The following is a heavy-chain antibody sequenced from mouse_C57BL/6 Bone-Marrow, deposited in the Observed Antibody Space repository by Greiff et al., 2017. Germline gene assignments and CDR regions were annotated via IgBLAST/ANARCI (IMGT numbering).Heavy chain of an antibody. CDR1: GFSFTSYA. J-gene: IGHJ4*01. CDR3: ARRKRGAMDY. CDR2: IWTGGGT. V-gene: IGHV2-9-1*01. Sequence: VQRVESGPGLVAPSPSLSITCTVSGFSFTSYAISWVRQPPGQGLEWLGVIWTGGGTNYNSALKSRLSISKDNSKSQVFLKMNSLQTDDAARYYCARRKRGAMDYWGQGTSVTVSS.